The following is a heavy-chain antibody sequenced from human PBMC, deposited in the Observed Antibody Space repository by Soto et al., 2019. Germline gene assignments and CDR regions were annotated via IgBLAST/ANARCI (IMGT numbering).Heavy chain of an antibody. CDR2: IRSKANSYAT. CDR1: GFTFSGSA. V-gene: IGHV3-73*02. J-gene: IGHJ6*02. Sequence: EVQLVESGGGLVQPGGSLKLSCAASGFTFSGSAMHWVSQASGKGLEWVGRIRSKANSYATAYAASVKGRFTISTDDSKNTAYLQMNSLKTEDTAVYYCTSSALIDYYYYYGMDVWGQGTTVTVSS. CDR3: TSSALIDYYYYYGMDV. D-gene: IGHD3-22*01.